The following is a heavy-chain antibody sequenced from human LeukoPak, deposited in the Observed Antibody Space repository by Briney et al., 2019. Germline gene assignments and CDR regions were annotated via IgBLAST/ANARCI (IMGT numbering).Heavy chain of an antibody. CDR1: GFTFGDYA. CDR3: TRGGLYYDSSGYKVGDFDY. Sequence: GRSLRLSCTASGFTFGDYAMSWFRQAPGKGLEWVGFIRSKAYGGTTEYAASVKGRFTISRDDSKSIAYLQMNSLKTEDTAVYYCTRGGLYYDSSGYKVGDFDYWGQGTLVTVSS. J-gene: IGHJ4*02. V-gene: IGHV3-49*03. D-gene: IGHD3-22*01. CDR2: IRSKAYGGTT.